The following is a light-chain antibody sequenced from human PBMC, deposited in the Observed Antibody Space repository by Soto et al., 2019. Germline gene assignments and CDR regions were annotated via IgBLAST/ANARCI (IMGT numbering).Light chain of an antibody. V-gene: IGKV3-20*01. CDR3: HQYGSSPQA. Sequence: EIVLTQSPGTLSLSPGQRVTLSCRASQSVTGSFLAWYQQKPGQAPRLLIDGASSRATGIPDRFSGSGSETDVTLTISRLEAEEFAVYYCHQYGSSPQAFGPGTKVDIK. J-gene: IGKJ3*01. CDR1: QSVTGSF. CDR2: GAS.